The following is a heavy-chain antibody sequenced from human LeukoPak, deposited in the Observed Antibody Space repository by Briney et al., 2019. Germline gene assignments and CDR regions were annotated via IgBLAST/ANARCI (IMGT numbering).Heavy chain of an antibody. Sequence: PGGSLRLSCAASGFTFSSYAMSWVRQAPGKGLEWVSAISGSGGSTYYADSVKGRFTISRDNSKNTLYLQMNSLRAEDTVVYYCAKAVNTPLGYCSGGSCPPGYWGQGTLVTVPS. CDR1: GFTFSSYA. CDR3: AKAVNTPLGYCSGGSCPPGY. CDR2: ISGSGGST. J-gene: IGHJ4*02. V-gene: IGHV3-23*01. D-gene: IGHD2-15*01.